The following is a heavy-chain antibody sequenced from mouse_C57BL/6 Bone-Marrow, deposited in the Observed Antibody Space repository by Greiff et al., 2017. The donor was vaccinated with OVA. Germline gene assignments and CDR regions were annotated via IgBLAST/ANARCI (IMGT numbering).Heavy chain of an antibody. V-gene: IGHV5-6*01. D-gene: IGHD2-1*01. Sequence: EVHLVEPGGDLVKPGGSLKFSCAASGFTFSSYGMSWVRQTPDKRLEWVATISSGGSYTYYPDSVKGRFTISRDNAKNTLYLQMSSMKSKYTAMYYCARRVYCGNYEGVDYWGQGTTLTVSS. J-gene: IGHJ2*01. CDR2: ISSGGSYT. CDR1: GFTFSSYG. CDR3: ARRVYCGNYEGVDY.